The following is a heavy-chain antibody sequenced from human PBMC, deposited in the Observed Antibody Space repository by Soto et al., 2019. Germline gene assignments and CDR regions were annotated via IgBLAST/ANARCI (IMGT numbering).Heavy chain of an antibody. CDR2: IYNSGST. CDR1: GGSISSGGYY. J-gene: IGHJ5*02. V-gene: IGHV4-31*01. Sequence: QVQLQESGPGLVKPSQTLSLTCTVSGGSISSGGYYWSWIRQHPGKGLEWIGYIYNSGSTDYNPSLKRLVTISADTANNQSSLKIIDGTEAATAIYYCAGDPVPWGQGTLVTVS. CDR3: AGDPVP.